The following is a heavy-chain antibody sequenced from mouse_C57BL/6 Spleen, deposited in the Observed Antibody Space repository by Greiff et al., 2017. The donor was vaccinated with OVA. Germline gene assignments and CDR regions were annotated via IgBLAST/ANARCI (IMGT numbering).Heavy chain of an antibody. D-gene: IGHD1-1*01. CDR2: IYPGDGDT. CDR1: GYAFSSYW. Sequence: QVQLQQSGAELVKPGASVKISCKASGYAFSSYWMNWVKQRPGQGLEWIGQIYPGDGDTHYNGKFKGKATLTADKSSSTAYMPLSSLTSEDSAVDCCAGGYYGSSGDDWGQGTTLTVSS. CDR3: AGGYYGSSGDD. J-gene: IGHJ2*01. V-gene: IGHV1-80*01.